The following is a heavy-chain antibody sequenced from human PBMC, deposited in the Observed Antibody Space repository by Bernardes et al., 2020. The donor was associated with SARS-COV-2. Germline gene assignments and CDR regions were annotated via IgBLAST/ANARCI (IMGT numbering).Heavy chain of an antibody. D-gene: IGHD1-26*01. V-gene: IGHV3-74*01. CDR2: ISGDGSGI. CDR3: TRGSGNYYFDY. J-gene: IGHJ4*02. CDR1: GFTFSDYF. Sequence: GGSLRLSCAASGFTFSDYFIHWVRQVPVKGLVWVSRISGDGSGINYADSVRGRFTISRDNPRNTLYLQMNSLRPEDTAVYYCTRGSGNYYFDYWGQGTLVTVSS.